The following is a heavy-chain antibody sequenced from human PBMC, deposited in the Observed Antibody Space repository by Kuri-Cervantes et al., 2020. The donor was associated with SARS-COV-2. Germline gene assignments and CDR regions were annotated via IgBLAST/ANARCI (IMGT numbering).Heavy chain of an antibody. CDR1: GFTFSSYG. J-gene: IGHJ4*02. D-gene: IGHD3-3*01. CDR3: ATKATPDEWLLYAPNYYFDY. CDR2: IRYDGSNK. Sequence: GGSLRLSCAASGFTFSSYGMHWVRQAPGKGLEWVAFIRYDGSNKYYADSVKGRFTISRDNSKNTLYLQMNSLRAEDTAVYYCATKATPDEWLLYAPNYYFDYWGQGTLVTVSS. V-gene: IGHV3-30*02.